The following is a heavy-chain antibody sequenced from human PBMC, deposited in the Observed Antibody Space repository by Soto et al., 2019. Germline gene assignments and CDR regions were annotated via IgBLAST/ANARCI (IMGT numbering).Heavy chain of an antibody. CDR2: ISNDGSNT. CDR3: AKSWSTWYGEFDH. Sequence: QVQLLESGGGVVQPGRSLRLSCVASGFSFSNYGMHWVRQAPGKGLEWGAVISNDGSNTYYADTVEGRFTISRDNSKNTLFLQMNSMRADDTAVYYFAKSWSTWYGEFDHWGQGNVVTVSS. V-gene: IGHV3-30*18. CDR1: GFSFSNYG. J-gene: IGHJ4*02. D-gene: IGHD3-10*01.